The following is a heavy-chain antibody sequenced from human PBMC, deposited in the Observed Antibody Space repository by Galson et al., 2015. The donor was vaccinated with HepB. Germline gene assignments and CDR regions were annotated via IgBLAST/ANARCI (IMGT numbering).Heavy chain of an antibody. D-gene: IGHD3-10*01. J-gene: IGHJ6*02. CDR3: AREPDHFSGIMGYYYGMDV. Sequence: SVKVSCKASGGTFSSYAISWVRQAPGQGLEWMGGIIPIFGTANYAQKFQGRVTITADESTSTAYMELSSLRSEDTAVYYCAREPDHFSGIMGYYYGMDVWGQGTTVTVSS. V-gene: IGHV1-69*13. CDR1: GGTFSSYA. CDR2: IIPIFGTA.